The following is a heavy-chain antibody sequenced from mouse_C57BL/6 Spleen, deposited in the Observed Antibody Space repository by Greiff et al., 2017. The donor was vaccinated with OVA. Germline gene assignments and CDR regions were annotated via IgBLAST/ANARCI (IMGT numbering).Heavy chain of an antibody. V-gene: IGHV3-6*01. CDR2: ISYDGSN. CDR3: AKGYGSSFYY. J-gene: IGHJ2*01. Sequence: EVQLQESGPGLVKPSQSLSLTCSVTGYSITSGYYWNWIRQFPGNKLEWMGYISYDGSNNYNPSLKNRISITRDTSKNQFFLKLNSVTTEDTATYYCAKGYGSSFYYWGQGTTLTVSS. D-gene: IGHD1-1*01. CDR1: GYSITSGYY.